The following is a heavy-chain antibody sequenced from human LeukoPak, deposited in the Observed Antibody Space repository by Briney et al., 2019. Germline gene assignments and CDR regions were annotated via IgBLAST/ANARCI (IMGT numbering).Heavy chain of an antibody. Sequence: ASVKVSCTASGYTFTGYYMHWVRQAPGQGLERMGWINPNSGGTNYAQKFQGRVTMTRDTSISTAYMELSRLRSDDTAVYYCARDVSDSYGPPKHYYFDYWGQGTLVTVSS. CDR3: ARDVSDSYGPPKHYYFDY. V-gene: IGHV1-2*02. CDR2: INPNSGGT. J-gene: IGHJ4*02. D-gene: IGHD5-18*01. CDR1: GYTFTGYY.